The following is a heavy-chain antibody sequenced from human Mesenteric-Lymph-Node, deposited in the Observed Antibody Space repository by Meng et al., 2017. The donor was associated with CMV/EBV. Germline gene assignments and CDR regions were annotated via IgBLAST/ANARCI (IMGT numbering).Heavy chain of an antibody. V-gene: IGHV3-48*03. CDR2: ISTSGYTV. J-gene: IGHJ6*02. CDR3: ARDRGTAVGEDGLDV. CDR1: GFMFSNYE. D-gene: IGHD1-1*01. Sequence: GGSLRLSCAASGFMFSNYERNWVRQAPGKGLEWVSYISTSGYTVSYEDSVKGRFTISRDNAKNSLFLQMNSLRADDTAVYYCARDRGTAVGEDGLDVWGQGTTVTVSS.